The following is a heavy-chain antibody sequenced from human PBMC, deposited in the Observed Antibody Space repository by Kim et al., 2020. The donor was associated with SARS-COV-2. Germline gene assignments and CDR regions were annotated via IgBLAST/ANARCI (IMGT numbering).Heavy chain of an antibody. Sequence: SVKVSCKASGGTFSSYAISWVRQAPGQGLEWMGRIIPILGIANYAQKFQGRVTITADKSTSTAYMELSSLRSEDTAVYYCARSAILTGYYIQFDYWGQG. J-gene: IGHJ4*02. CDR2: IIPILGIA. D-gene: IGHD3-9*01. V-gene: IGHV1-69*04. CDR3: ARSAILTGYYIQFDY. CDR1: GGTFSSYA.